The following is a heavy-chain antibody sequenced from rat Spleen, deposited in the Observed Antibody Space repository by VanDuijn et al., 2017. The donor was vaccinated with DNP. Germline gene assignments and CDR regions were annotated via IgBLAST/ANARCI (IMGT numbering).Heavy chain of an antibody. CDR3: ARVQLGYYALDA. Sequence: EVQVVESGGGLVQPGGSLKLPCAASGFTFGDYYMSWVRQPPTKGLEWVASISPDGGSIYYRDSVQGRFTISRDNAKSTLYLQMNSLRSEDTATYYCARVQLGYYALDAWGQGTSVTVSS. D-gene: IGHD5-1*01. CDR1: GFTFGDYY. CDR2: ISPDGGSI. J-gene: IGHJ4*01. V-gene: IGHV5-25*01.